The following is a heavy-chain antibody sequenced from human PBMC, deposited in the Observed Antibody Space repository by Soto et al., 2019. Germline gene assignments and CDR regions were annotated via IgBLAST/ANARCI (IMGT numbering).Heavy chain of an antibody. Sequence: ETLSLTCAVHGGSFSGYYWDWIRQPPGKGLEWIGEVNHGGTSNYNPSLKSRVTISVDTSKNQFSLKLTSVTAADTAVYYCARDRWNDAGSFDIWGQGTMVTVS. CDR1: GGSFSGYY. CDR2: VNHGGTS. D-gene: IGHD1-1*01. CDR3: ARDRWNDAGSFDI. V-gene: IGHV4-34*01. J-gene: IGHJ3*02.